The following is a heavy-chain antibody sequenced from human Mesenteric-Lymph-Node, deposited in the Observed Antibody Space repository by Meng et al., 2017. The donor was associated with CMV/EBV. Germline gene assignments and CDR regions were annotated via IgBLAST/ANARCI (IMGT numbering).Heavy chain of an antibody. CDR2: VRSDGRSA. J-gene: IGHJ6*02. Sequence: GESLKISCAASGFTFSNYWMHWVRQAPGKGLVWVSRVRSDGRSASYADSVRGRFTISRDNAKNTVYLQMNSLRAEDTAVYYCAREDSTLTTRGGSYYRMDVWGQGITVTVSS. CDR3: AREDSTLTTRGGSYYRMDV. D-gene: IGHD4-17*01. CDR1: GFTFSNYW. V-gene: IGHV3-74*01.